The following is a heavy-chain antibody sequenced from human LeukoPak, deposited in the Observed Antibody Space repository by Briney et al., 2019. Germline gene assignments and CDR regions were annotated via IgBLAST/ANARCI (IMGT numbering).Heavy chain of an antibody. V-gene: IGHV4-59*01. CDR1: GGSMFSYY. CDR3: ASTYFGSGSFPLDY. J-gene: IGHJ4*02. Sequence: SETLSLTCTVSGGSMFSYYWSWVSQSPGKGLEWIGYIYYTGSTNYNPSLTSRVTISIDMSRTQFSLKLRSVTAADTAVYYCASTYFGSGSFPLDYWGQGTLVTVSS. D-gene: IGHD3-10*01. CDR2: IYYTGST.